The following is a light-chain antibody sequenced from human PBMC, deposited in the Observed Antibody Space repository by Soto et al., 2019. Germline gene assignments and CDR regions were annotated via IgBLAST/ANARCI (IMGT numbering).Light chain of an antibody. V-gene: IGLV2-14*01. Sequence: QSALTQPASVSGSPGQSITISCTGTSSDVGGYNYVSWYQQHPGKAPKLMIYEVSNRPSGVSNRFSGSKSGNTASLTISGLQAEDEADYYCQSYDGTLSGSYVFGIGTKVTVL. CDR1: SSDVGGYNY. CDR3: QSYDGTLSGSYV. J-gene: IGLJ1*01. CDR2: EVS.